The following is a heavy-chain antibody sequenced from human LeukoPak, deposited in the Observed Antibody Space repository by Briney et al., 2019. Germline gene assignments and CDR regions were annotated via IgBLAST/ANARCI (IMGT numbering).Heavy chain of an antibody. CDR3: ARVSSMIVVVITTVHYGMDV. V-gene: IGHV3-7*01. D-gene: IGHD3-22*01. CDR1: GFTFSSYW. CDR2: IKQDGSEK. Sequence: PGGSLRLSCAASGFTFSSYWMSWVRQAPGKGLEWVANIKQDGSEKYYVDSVKGRFTISRDNAKNSLYLQMNSLRAEDTAVYYCARVSSMIVVVITTVHYGMDVWGQGTTVTVSS. J-gene: IGHJ6*02.